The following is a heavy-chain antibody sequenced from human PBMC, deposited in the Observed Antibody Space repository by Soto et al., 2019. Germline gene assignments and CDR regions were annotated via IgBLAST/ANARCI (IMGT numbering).Heavy chain of an antibody. V-gene: IGHV3-74*01. D-gene: IGHD1-26*01. CDR3: SRVGGSTWH. J-gene: IGHJ4*02. CDR2: INSDGSST. Sequence: GAPILSCASSGFTFSRYWMHWVRQAPGKGLVWVSRINSDGSSTNYADFVKGRFTISRDNAKNTLYLQMNSLRVEDTAVYYCSRVGGSTWHWGQGTLVTVSS. CDR1: GFTFSRYW.